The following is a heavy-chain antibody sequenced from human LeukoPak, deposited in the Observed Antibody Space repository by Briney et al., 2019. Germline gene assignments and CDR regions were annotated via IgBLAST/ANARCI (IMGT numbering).Heavy chain of an antibody. CDR2: ISGSGGST. V-gene: IGHV3-23*01. Sequence: GGSLRLSCAASGFTFSSYAMSWVRQAPGKGLDWVSAISGSGGSTYYADSVKGRFTISRDNAKNSLYLQMNSLRAEDTAVYYCATGVTIFGADYWGQGTLVTVSS. CDR3: ATGVTIFGADY. D-gene: IGHD3-3*01. J-gene: IGHJ4*02. CDR1: GFTFSSYA.